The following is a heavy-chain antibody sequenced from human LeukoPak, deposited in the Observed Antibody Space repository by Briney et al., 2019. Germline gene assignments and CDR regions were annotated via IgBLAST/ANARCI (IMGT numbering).Heavy chain of an antibody. Sequence: SETLSLTCTVSGGSISSSSYYWGWIRQPPGKGLEWIGSIYYSGSTYYNPSLKSRVTISVDTSKNQFSLKLSSVTAADTAVYYCARGTYGDYGSVYFDYWGQGTLVTVSS. CDR1: GGSISSSSYY. J-gene: IGHJ4*02. V-gene: IGHV4-39*07. CDR3: ARGTYGDYGSVYFDY. CDR2: IYYSGST. D-gene: IGHD4-17*01.